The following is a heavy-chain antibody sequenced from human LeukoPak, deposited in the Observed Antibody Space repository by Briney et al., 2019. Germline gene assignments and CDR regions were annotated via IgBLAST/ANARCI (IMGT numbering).Heavy chain of an antibody. CDR3: ARVVRGLSASFAY. CDR1: GGYICCSNW. V-gene: IGHV4-4*02. Sequence: PSETLSHTRALSGGYICCSNWWSWVRPPPGKGLEWIGEIYHSGSTNYNPSLKSRVTISVDKSKNQFSLKLSSVTAADTAVYYCARVVRGLSASFAYWGQGTLVTVSS. CDR2: IYHSGST. J-gene: IGHJ4*02.